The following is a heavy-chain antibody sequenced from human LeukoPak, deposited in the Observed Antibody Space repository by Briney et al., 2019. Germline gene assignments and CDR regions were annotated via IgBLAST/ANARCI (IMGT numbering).Heavy chain of an antibody. J-gene: IGHJ4*02. CDR2: INPNSGGT. D-gene: IGHD6-13*01. CDR1: GGSFSSYA. V-gene: IGHV1-2*02. CDR3: ARDAAAGTLGSTPYYFDY. Sequence: GASVKVSCKASGGSFSSYAISWVRQAPGQGLEWMGWINPNSGGTNYAQKFQGRVTMTRDTSISTAYMELSRLRSDDTAVYYCARDAAAGTLGSTPYYFDYWGQGTLVTVSS.